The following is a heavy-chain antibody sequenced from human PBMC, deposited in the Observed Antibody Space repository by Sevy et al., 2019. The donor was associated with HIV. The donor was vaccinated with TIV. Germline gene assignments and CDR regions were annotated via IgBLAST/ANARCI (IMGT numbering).Heavy chain of an antibody. CDR1: GFTFSSYA. Sequence: GGSLRLSCAASGFTFSSYAMSWVRQTPGKGLEWVSAISGSGGSTYYADSVKGRFTISRDNSKNPLYLQMNSLRAEDTAVYYFAKESSSSWYELNYLDVWGQGTSVSVSS. CDR3: AKESSSSWYELNYLDV. CDR2: ISGSGGST. D-gene: IGHD6-13*01. V-gene: IGHV3-23*01. J-gene: IGHJ6*02.